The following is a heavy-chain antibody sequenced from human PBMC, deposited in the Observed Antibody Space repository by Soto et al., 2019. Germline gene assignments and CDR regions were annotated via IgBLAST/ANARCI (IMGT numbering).Heavy chain of an antibody. J-gene: IGHJ3*02. Sequence: EVQLVESGGGLVQPGGSLRLSCAATGFTFSSYWMHWVRQAPGKGLVWVSRINSDGRSTSYADSVQGRFTISRDNTKNTLYLQMNSLRAEDTAVYYCAKRAYCSGGRCYDGRGAFDIWGQGTMVTVSS. CDR1: GFTFSSYW. CDR3: AKRAYCSGGRCYDGRGAFDI. D-gene: IGHD2-15*01. CDR2: INSDGRST. V-gene: IGHV3-74*01.